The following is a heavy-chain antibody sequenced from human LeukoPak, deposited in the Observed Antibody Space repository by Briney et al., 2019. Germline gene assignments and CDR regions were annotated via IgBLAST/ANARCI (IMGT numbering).Heavy chain of an antibody. D-gene: IGHD2-2*01. CDR3: ASSTGGDIVVVPAALGAYYFDY. J-gene: IGHJ4*02. V-gene: IGHV3-30-3*01. Sequence: PGGSLRLSCAASGFTFSSYAMHWVRQAPGKGLEWVGVISYDGSNKYYAASVKGRFTISRDNSKNTLYLQMSSLRAEDTAVYYCASSTGGDIVVVPAALGAYYFDYWGQGTLVTVSS. CDR2: ISYDGSNK. CDR1: GFTFSSYA.